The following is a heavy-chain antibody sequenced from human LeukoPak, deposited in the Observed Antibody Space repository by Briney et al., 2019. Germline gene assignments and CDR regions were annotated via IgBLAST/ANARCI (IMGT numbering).Heavy chain of an antibody. CDR1: GYTLTELS. D-gene: IGHD3-22*01. CDR3: ATTYYYDSSGYSLFDY. Sequence: ASVKVSCKVSGYTLTELSMHWVRQAPGKGLEWMGGFDPEDGETIYAQKFQGRVTMTEDTSTDTAYMELSSLRSEDTAVYYCATTYYYDSSGYSLFDYGGQGTLVTVSS. J-gene: IGHJ4*02. V-gene: IGHV1-24*01. CDR2: FDPEDGET.